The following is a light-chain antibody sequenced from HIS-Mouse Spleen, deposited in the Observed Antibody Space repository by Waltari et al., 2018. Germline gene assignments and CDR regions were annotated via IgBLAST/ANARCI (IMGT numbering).Light chain of an antibody. CDR1: SSNIGAGYA. J-gene: IGLJ2*01. V-gene: IGLV1-40*01. Sequence: QSVLTQPPSVSGAPGQRVTISCTGRSSNIGAGYAVHWYQQLPGTAPKLLIYGNSNRPSGVPDRFSGSKSGTSASLAITGLQAEDEADYYCQSYDSSVVFGGGTKLTVL. CDR2: GNS. CDR3: QSYDSSVV.